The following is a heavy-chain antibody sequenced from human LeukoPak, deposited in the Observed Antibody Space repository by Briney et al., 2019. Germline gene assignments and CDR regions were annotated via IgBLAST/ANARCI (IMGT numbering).Heavy chain of an antibody. Sequence: ASVKVSFKASGYTFTSYGISWVRQAPGQGLEWMGWISAYNGNTNYAQKLQGRATMTTDTSTSTAYMELRSLRSDDTAVYYCARDGFDIVVVPAATYYYYYMDVWGEGTTVTVSS. CDR3: ARDGFDIVVVPAATYYYYYMDV. V-gene: IGHV1-18*01. D-gene: IGHD2-2*01. J-gene: IGHJ6*03. CDR1: GYTFTSYG. CDR2: ISAYNGNT.